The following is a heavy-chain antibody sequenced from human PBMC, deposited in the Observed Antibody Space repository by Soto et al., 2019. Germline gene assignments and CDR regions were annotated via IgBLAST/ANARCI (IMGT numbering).Heavy chain of an antibody. CDR2: ISGSGGST. CDR1: GFTFSSNA. V-gene: IGHV3-23*01. CDR3: AKGTTVTYDAFDI. J-gene: IGHJ3*02. Sequence: GGSLRLSCAASGFTFSSNAMSWVRQAPGKGLEWVSAISGSGGSTYYADSVKGRFTISRDNSKNTLYLQMNSLRAEDTAVYYCAKGTTVTYDAFDIWGQGTMVTVSS. D-gene: IGHD4-17*01.